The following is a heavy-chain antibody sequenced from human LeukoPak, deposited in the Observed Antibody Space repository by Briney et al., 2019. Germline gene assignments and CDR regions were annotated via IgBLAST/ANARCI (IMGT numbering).Heavy chain of an antibody. CDR3: ARGRSRLLGGYYYYYYMDV. CDR1: GGSISSYY. CDR2: IYYTGST. D-gene: IGHD3-16*01. V-gene: IGHV4-39*07. Sequence: SETLSLTCTVSGGSISSYYWAWIRQPPGKGLEWIGSIYYTGSTYYNPSLKSRVTISVDTSKNQFSLRLSSVTAADTAVYYCARGRSRLLGGYYYYYYMDVWGKGTTVTVSS. J-gene: IGHJ6*03.